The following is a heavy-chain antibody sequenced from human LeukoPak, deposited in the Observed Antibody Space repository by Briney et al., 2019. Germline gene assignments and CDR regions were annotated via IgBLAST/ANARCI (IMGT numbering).Heavy chain of an antibody. CDR1: GFTVSSNY. CDR2: IYSGGST. V-gene: IGHV3-66*01. J-gene: IGHJ6*02. D-gene: IGHD3-16*01. CDR3: ARCSLVQGYYYGMDV. Sequence: GGSLRLSCAASGFTVSSNYMSWVRQAPGKGLGWVSIIYSGGSTYYADSVKGRFTISRDNSKNTLHLQMNSLRAEDTAVYYCARCSLVQGYYYGMDVWGQGTTVTVSS.